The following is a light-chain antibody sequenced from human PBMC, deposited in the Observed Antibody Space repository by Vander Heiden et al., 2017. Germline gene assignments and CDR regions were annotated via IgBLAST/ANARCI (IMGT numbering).Light chain of an antibody. Sequence: DIQMTQSPTSLSASIGDRVTLTCRASQSIGTYLNWYQQIPGIAPKLLIYGASSLQIGVPSRFSGSGSGTEFTLTISSLQPEDFATYYCQQSNSPPVTFGQGTRLDIK. CDR3: QQSNSPPVT. J-gene: IGKJ5*01. CDR2: GAS. V-gene: IGKV1-39*01. CDR1: QSIGTY.